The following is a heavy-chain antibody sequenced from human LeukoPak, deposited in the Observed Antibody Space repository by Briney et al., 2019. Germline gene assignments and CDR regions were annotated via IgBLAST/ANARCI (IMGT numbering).Heavy chain of an antibody. D-gene: IGHD2-15*01. CDR3: ARDGSCFDY. CDR2: INKDGSKI. J-gene: IGHJ4*02. CDR1: GFTFSDYW. V-gene: IGHV3-7*01. Sequence: GGSLRLSCAASGFTFSDYWMSWVRQTPGKGLEWVANINKDGSKIYYVDSVKGRFTISRDNAKNSLFLQTDSLRAEDTAIYYCARDGSCFDYWGQGMQVTVSS.